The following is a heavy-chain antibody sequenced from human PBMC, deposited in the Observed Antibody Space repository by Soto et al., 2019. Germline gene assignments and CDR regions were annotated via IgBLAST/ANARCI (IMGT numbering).Heavy chain of an antibody. Sequence: EVQLLESGGGLVQPGGSLRLSCAASGFNFNYNGMSWVRQAPGKGLEWVSTIASTGDATWYADSVEGRFTISRDNSKNTVFVQMSSLRAEDTAVYYCARDRGYCSGGNCYWFFDLWGRGTLVTVSS. D-gene: IGHD2-15*01. CDR1: GFNFNYNG. V-gene: IGHV3-23*01. J-gene: IGHJ2*01. CDR2: IASTGDAT. CDR3: ARDRGYCSGGNCYWFFDL.